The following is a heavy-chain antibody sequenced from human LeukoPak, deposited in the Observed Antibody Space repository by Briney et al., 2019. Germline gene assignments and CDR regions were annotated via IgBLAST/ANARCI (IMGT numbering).Heavy chain of an antibody. CDR3: TRLGGYSYGYLYYYYYMDV. Sequence: GGSLRLSCTASGFTFGDYAMSWVRQAPGKGLEWVGFIRSKAYGGTTEYAASVKGRFTISRDDSKSIAYLQMNSLKTEDTAVYYCTRLGGYSYGYLYYYYYMDVWGKGTTVTISS. CDR1: GFTFGDYA. V-gene: IGHV3-49*04. D-gene: IGHD5-18*01. J-gene: IGHJ6*03. CDR2: IRSKAYGGTT.